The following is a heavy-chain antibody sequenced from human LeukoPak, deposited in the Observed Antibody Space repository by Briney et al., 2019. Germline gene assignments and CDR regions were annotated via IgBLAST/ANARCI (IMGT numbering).Heavy chain of an antibody. Sequence: SVTLSLTCIVSSRLNNNHYWIWTPQPPGRGRVGIRYIYDSWNNNLNPSLKSRVTISIDTTKKQFSLNVTSVSAADTASYYCARDQRCYGFDCWGQGTLVTVSS. CDR3: ARDQRCYGFDC. D-gene: IGHD2-2*01. V-gene: IGHV4-59*11. CDR1: SRLNNNHY. CDR2: IYDSWNN. J-gene: IGHJ4*02.